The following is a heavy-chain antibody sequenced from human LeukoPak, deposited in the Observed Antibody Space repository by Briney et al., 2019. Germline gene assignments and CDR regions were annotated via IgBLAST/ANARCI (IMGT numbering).Heavy chain of an antibody. CDR2: IKQDGSEK. J-gene: IGHJ4*02. V-gene: IGHV3-7*01. Sequence: GGSLRLSCAASGFTYSLFCMSWVRQAPGRGLEWVANIKQDGSEKYYVDSVKGRFTISRDNAERSLYLQMNSLRAEDTAVYYCARGFASGDYGADWGQGTLVTVSS. CDR1: GFTYSLFC. D-gene: IGHD4-17*01. CDR3: ARGFASGDYGAD.